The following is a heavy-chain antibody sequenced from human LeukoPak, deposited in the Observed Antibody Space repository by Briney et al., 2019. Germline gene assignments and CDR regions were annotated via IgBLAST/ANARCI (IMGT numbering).Heavy chain of an antibody. V-gene: IGHV1-46*01. CDR3: ARGSSSGWYGGAFDY. CDR1: GYTFTSYY. Sequence: ASVKVSCKASGYTFTSYYMHWVRQTPGQGLEWMGIINPSGGSTSYAQKFQGRVTMTRDTSTSTVYMELSSLRSEDTAVYYCARGSSSGWYGGAFDYWGQGTLVTVSS. CDR2: INPSGGST. J-gene: IGHJ4*02. D-gene: IGHD6-19*01.